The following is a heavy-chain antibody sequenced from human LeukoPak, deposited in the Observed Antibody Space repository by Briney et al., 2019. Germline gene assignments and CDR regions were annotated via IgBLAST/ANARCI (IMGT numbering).Heavy chain of an antibody. D-gene: IGHD4-17*01. CDR3: ASSSGDYGDYNWFDP. J-gene: IGHJ5*02. CDR1: GFTFSDYY. Sequence: NPGGSLRLSCAASGFTFSDYYMSWIRQAPGKGLEWVSYISSSGSTTYYADSVKGRFTISRDNAKNSLYLQMNSLRAEDTAVYYCASSSGDYGDYNWFDPWGQGTLVTVSS. CDR2: ISSSGSTT. V-gene: IGHV3-11*01.